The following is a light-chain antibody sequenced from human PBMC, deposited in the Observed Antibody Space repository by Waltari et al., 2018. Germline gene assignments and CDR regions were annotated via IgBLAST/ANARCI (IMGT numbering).Light chain of an antibody. CDR1: SSDVGSYNL. CDR2: EVT. CDR3: SSYAGSSTPVV. V-gene: IGLV2-23*02. J-gene: IGLJ2*01. Sequence: QSALTQPASVSGSPGQSITISCTGTSSDVGSYNLVSWYQQHPGKTPKLMIFEVTKRPSGVSNRFSGSQSGNTASLTISGLQAEDEADYYCSSYAGSSTPVVFGGGTKLTVL.